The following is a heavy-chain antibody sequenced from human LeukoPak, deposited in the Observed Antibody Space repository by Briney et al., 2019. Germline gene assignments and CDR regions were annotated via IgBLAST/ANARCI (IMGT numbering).Heavy chain of an antibody. J-gene: IGHJ4*02. V-gene: IGHV3-74*01. CDR1: RFTFSSYW. Sequence: GGSLRLSCAASRFTFSSYWMHWVRQAPGKGLVWVSRINSDGSSTSYADSVKGRFTISRDNAKNTLYLQMNSLRAEDTAVYYCARDWSDTIFGVVNDYWGQGTLVTVSS. D-gene: IGHD3-3*01. CDR3: ARDWSDTIFGVVNDY. CDR2: INSDGSST.